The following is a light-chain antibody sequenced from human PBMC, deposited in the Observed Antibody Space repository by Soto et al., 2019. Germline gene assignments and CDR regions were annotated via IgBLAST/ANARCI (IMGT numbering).Light chain of an antibody. CDR1: SSDVGGYSY. J-gene: IGLJ1*01. Sequence: SALAQPASVSGSPGQSIAISCTGTSSDVGGYSYVSWYQQQPGKAPKLVISDVSNRPSGASDRFSGSKSGNTASLTISGLQTEDEADYYCASYTTSSTYVFGTGTRSPS. CDR2: DVS. CDR3: ASYTTSSTYV. V-gene: IGLV2-14*01.